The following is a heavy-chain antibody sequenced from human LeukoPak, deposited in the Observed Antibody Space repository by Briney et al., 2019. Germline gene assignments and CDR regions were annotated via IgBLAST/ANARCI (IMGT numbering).Heavy chain of an antibody. CDR1: GFIFSHYA. D-gene: IGHD1-26*01. CDR2: ISDTGDST. J-gene: IGHJ6*02. V-gene: IGHV3-23*01. Sequence: PGGSLRLSCAASGFIFSHYAMSWVRQAPGKGLEWVSTISDTGDSTYYADSVKGRFTISRDNSKNTLYLQMNSLRAEDTAVYHCAKSRMGAKEKSEGRFGMDVWGQGTTVTVSS. CDR3: AKSRMGAKEKSEGRFGMDV.